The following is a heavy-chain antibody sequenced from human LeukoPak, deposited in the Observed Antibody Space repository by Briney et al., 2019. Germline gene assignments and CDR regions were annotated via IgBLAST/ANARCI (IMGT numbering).Heavy chain of an antibody. CDR1: GFTVSSNS. CDR2: IYSDNT. J-gene: IGHJ4*02. V-gene: IGHV3-53*01. D-gene: IGHD3-10*01. CDR3: ARPYYYSSGSLYY. Sequence: GGSLRLSCTVSGFTVSSNSMSWVRQAPGKGLEWVSFIYSDNTHYSDSVKGRFTISRDNSKNTLYLQMNSLRAEDTAVYFCARPYYYSSGSLYYWGQGTLVTVSS.